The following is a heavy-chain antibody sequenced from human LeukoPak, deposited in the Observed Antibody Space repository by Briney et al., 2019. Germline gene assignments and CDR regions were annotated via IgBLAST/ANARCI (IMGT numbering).Heavy chain of an antibody. V-gene: IGHV4-34*01. CDR3: AREDRYDSSGYSEP. CDR2: INHSGSI. CDR1: GGSFSDYY. Sequence: SETLSLTCAVYGGSFSDYYWSWIRQPPGKGLEWIGRINHSGSINYNPSLKSRVTISVDTSKNQFSLKLSSVTAADTAVYYCAREDRYDSSGYSEPWGQGTLVTVSS. J-gene: IGHJ5*02. D-gene: IGHD3-22*01.